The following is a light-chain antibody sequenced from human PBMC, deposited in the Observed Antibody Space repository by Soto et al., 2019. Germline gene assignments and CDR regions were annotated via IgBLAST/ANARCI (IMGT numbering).Light chain of an antibody. J-gene: IGLJ2*01. CDR1: SSDVGGYNY. Sequence: QSFLTQPPSASGSPGQSVTISCTGTSSDVGGYNYVSWYQHHPGKAPKLMIYEVTKRPSGVPDRFSGSKSGNTASLTVSGLQAEDEAAYYCSSYAGSNNPVIFGGGTQLTVL. CDR2: EVT. V-gene: IGLV2-8*01. CDR3: SSYAGSNNPVI.